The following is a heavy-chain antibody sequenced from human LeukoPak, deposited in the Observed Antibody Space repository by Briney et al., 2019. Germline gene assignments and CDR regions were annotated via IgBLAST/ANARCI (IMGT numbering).Heavy chain of an antibody. CDR3: AKDAPGYDFWSGQNWFDP. Sequence: GGSLRLSCAASGFTFSSYAMSWVRQAAGKGLEWVSAISGSGGSTYYADSVKGRFTISRDNSKNTLYLQMNSLRAEDTAVYYCAKDAPGYDFWSGQNWFDPWGQGTLVTVSS. CDR1: GFTFSSYA. J-gene: IGHJ5*02. D-gene: IGHD3-3*01. CDR2: ISGSGGST. V-gene: IGHV3-23*01.